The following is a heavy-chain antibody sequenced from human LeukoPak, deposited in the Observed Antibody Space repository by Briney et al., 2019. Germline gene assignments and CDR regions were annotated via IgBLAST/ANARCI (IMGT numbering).Heavy chain of an antibody. CDR2: IRSKANNYAT. J-gene: IGHJ6*02. CDR3: TRGSSLGYYYGMDV. CDR1: GFTFSGSA. V-gene: IGHV3-73*01. Sequence: GGSLRLSCVVSGFTFSGSAVHWVRQASGKGLEWVGRIRSKANNYATAYAASVKGRFTISRDDSKNTAYLQMNSLKTEDTAVYYCTRGSSLGYYYGMDVWGQGTTVSVSS. D-gene: IGHD6-6*01.